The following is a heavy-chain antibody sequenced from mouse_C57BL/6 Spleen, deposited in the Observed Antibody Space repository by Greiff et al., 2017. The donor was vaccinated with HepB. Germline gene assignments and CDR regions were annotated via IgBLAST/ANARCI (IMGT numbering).Heavy chain of an antibody. CDR1: GFTFSSYA. CDR2: ISSGGDYI. CDR3: TRVDYGVPFAY. V-gene: IGHV5-9-1*02. D-gene: IGHD2-4*01. Sequence: EVHLVESGEGLVKPGGSLKLSCAASGFTFSSYAMSWVRQTPEKRLEWVAYISSGGDYIYYADTVKGRFTISRDNARNTLYLQMSSLKSEDTAMYDCTRVDYGVPFAYWGQGTLVTVSA. J-gene: IGHJ3*01.